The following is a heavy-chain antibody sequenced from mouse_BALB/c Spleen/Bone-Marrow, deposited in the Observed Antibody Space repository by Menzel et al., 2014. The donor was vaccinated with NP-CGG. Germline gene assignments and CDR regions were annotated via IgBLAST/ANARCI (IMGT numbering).Heavy chain of an antibody. CDR3: TIRYYAMDY. Sequence: VMLVESGAELARPGASVKMSCQASGYTFTRYTMHWEKQRPGQGLEWIGYIIPNSGYSNYNQKFKDKATLTADKSSSTAYMQLSSLTSEDSAAYYCTIRYYAMDYWGQGTSVTVSS. CDR2: IIPNSGYS. J-gene: IGHJ4*01. V-gene: IGHV1-4*01. D-gene: IGHD1-1*01. CDR1: GYTFTRYT.